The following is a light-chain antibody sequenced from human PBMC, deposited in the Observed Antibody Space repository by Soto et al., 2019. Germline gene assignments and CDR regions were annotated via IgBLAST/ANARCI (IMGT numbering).Light chain of an antibody. CDR3: QQSYSTTRT. CDR1: QSISSY. V-gene: IGKV1-39*01. J-gene: IGKJ1*01. Sequence: DIEMTQSPSSLSASVGDRVTITCRASQSISSYLNWYQQKPGKAPKLLIYAASSLPSGITSRFSVSGSGTDFTLTISSLQPEDFATYYDQQSYSTTRTFGQGTKVEIK. CDR2: AAS.